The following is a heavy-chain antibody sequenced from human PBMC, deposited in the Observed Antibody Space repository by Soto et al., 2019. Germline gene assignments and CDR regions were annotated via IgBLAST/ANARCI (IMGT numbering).Heavy chain of an antibody. J-gene: IGHJ6*02. V-gene: IGHV5-10-1*01. D-gene: IGHD6-6*01. CDR1: GYSFTSYW. CDR3: ARRAPRLGPAARRDGMDV. Sequence: PGESLKISCKGSGYSFTSYWISWVRQMPGKGLEWMGRIDPSDSYTNYSPSFQGHVTISADKSISTAYLQWSSLKASDTAMYYCARRAPRLGPAARRDGMDVWGQGTTVTVSS. CDR2: IDPSDSYT.